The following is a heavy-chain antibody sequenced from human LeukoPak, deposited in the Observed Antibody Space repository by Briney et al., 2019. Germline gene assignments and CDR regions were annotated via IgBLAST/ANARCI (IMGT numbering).Heavy chain of an antibody. CDR1: GFTFSSYA. CDR2: ISGSGGST. J-gene: IGHJ4*02. CDR3: ARAGFTFSDYFGSFFDY. V-gene: IGHV3-23*01. Sequence: GGSLRLSCAASGFTFSSYAMSWVRQAPGKGLEWVSAISGSGGSTYYADSVKGRFTISRDNSKNTLYLQMNSLRAEDTAVYYCARAGFTFSDYFGSFFDYWGQGTLVTVSS. D-gene: IGHD3-10*01.